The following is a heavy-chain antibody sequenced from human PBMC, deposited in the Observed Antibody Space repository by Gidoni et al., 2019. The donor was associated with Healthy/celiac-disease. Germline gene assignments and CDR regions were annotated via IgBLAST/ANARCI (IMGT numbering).Heavy chain of an antibody. J-gene: IGHJ3*02. CDR2: ISSSSSYI. CDR3: AREPTDAFDI. CDR1: GFTFSSYS. Sequence: EVQLVESGGGLVKPGGSLRLSCAASGFTFSSYSMNWVRQAPGKGLEWVSSISSSSSYIYYADSVKGRFTISRYNAKNSLYLQMNSLRAEDTAVYYCAREPTDAFDIWGQGTMVTVSS. V-gene: IGHV3-21*01.